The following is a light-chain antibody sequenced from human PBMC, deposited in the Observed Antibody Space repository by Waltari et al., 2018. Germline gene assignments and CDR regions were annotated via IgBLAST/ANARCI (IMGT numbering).Light chain of an antibody. Sequence: DIQLTQSPSFLSASVGDRVTITCRASQGISSYLAWYQQQPGEAPKLLISAASTLQSGVPSRVSGSGSGTEFTLTIRSLQPEDFATYYCQQLNSFPYTFGQGTKLDIK. J-gene: IGKJ2*01. V-gene: IGKV1-9*01. CDR1: QGISSY. CDR3: QQLNSFPYT. CDR2: AAS.